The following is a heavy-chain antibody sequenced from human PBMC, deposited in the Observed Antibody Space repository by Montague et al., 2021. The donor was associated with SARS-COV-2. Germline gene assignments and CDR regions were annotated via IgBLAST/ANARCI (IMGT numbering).Heavy chain of an antibody. J-gene: IGHJ5*02. V-gene: IGHV4-59*01. CDR2: IYYRGST. CDR1: NGSIGSYY. Sequence: SETLSLTRTVSNGSIGSYYWSWVRQPPGKRLEWIGYIYYRGSTNYNPSLESRVTMSVDTAKNQFSLKLRSVTAADTAVYFCAREGLNNWFDPWGQGTLVIVSS. CDR3: AREGLNNWFDP.